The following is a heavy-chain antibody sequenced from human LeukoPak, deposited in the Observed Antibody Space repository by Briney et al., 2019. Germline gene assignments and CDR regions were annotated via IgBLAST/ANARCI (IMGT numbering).Heavy chain of an antibody. J-gene: IGHJ4*02. CDR3: ARRRYYGYDGYFDS. Sequence: ASQTLSLTCAISGDSVSSNSAAWNWFRQSPSRGLEWLGRKYNDSNKWNIDYAESVKSRIIINTDTSKNQLSMQLNSVTPEDTAVYYCARRRYYGYDGYFDSWRQGILVTVSS. CDR1: GDSVSSNSAA. D-gene: IGHD5-12*01. V-gene: IGHV6-1*01. CDR2: KYNDSNKWNI.